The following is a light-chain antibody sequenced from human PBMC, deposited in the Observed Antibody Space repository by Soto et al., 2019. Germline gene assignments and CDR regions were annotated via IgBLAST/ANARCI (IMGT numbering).Light chain of an antibody. V-gene: IGKV3-11*01. CDR3: QQRSNWPRLT. CDR1: QNVNNN. J-gene: IGKJ4*01. CDR2: DIS. Sequence: EIVLTQSPATLSLSPGERATLSCRASQNVNNNFAWYQQKPGQAPRLLIYDISSRATGIPARFSGSGSGTDFTLTISSLEPEDFAVYYRQQRSNWPRLTFGGGTKVEIK.